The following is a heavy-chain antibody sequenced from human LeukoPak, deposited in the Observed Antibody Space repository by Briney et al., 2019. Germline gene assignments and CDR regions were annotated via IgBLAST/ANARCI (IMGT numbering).Heavy chain of an antibody. CDR3: AKGTVPSSSSHFDY. CDR1: GFTFSSYG. D-gene: IGHD6-6*01. CDR2: IRYDGSNK. Sequence: GGSLRLSCAASGFTFSSYGMHWVRQAPGKGLEWVAFIRYDGSNKYYAGSVKGRFTISRDNSKNTLYLQMNSLRAEDTAVYYCAKGTVPSSSSHFDYWGQGTLVTVSS. J-gene: IGHJ4*02. V-gene: IGHV3-30*02.